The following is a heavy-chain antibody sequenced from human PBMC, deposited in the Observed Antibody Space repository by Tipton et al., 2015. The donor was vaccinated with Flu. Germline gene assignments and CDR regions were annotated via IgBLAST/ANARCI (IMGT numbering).Heavy chain of an antibody. Sequence: QLVQSGAEVKKPGASVKVSCKASGYTFTSYGISWVRQAPGQGLEWMGWISTYNGNTNYAQKLQGRVTMTTDTSTSTAYMELRSLRSDDTAVYYCAREIWNYYDSSGSLEDVWGQGTTVIVSS. CDR1: GYTFTSYG. J-gene: IGHJ6*02. V-gene: IGHV1-18*01. CDR2: ISTYNGNT. D-gene: IGHD3-22*01. CDR3: AREIWNYYDSSGSLEDV.